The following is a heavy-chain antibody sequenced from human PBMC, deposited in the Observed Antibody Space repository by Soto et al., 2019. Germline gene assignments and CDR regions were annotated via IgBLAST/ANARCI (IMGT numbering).Heavy chain of an antibody. V-gene: IGHV1-69*01. CDR1: GGTFSSYA. Sequence: QVQLVQSGAEVKKPGSSVKVSCKASGGTFSSYAISWVRQAPGQGLEWMGGIIPIFGTANYAQKFQGRVTIPADESTSPDYMELSSLRSEDTAVYYCARDRGGRFLFGGMDVWGQGTTVTVSS. CDR3: ARDRGGRFLFGGMDV. D-gene: IGHD3-3*01. J-gene: IGHJ6*02. CDR2: IIPIFGTA.